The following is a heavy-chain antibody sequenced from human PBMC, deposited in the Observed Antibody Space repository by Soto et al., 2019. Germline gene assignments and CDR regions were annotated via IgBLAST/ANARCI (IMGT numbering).Heavy chain of an antibody. CDR1: GFNVSDNH. J-gene: IGHJ3*02. V-gene: IGHV3-53*04. CDR3: ARDPPGPYAFDI. Sequence: EVQLVESGGGLVQPGGSLRLSCAASGFNVSDNHMTWVRQAPGKGLEWVSIIYSAGSTYYADYVKGRFTISRHNSKNTFYLQMNTLRTEDTAVYYCARDPPGPYAFDIWGQGTKVTVSS. CDR2: IYSAGST. D-gene: IGHD3-10*01.